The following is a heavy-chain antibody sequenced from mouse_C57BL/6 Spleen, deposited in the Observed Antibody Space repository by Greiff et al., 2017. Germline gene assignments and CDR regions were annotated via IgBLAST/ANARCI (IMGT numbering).Heavy chain of an antibody. CDR3: GKRDNNMDY. Sequence: QVQLQQPGAELVKPGASVKMSCKASGYTFTSYWIPWVKQRPGQGLEWIGDIYPSGGSTNYNEKFKSKATLSVDTSSSTAYMQLSSLTSEDSAVXYCGKRDNNMDYWGQGTSLTVSS. V-gene: IGHV1-55*01. D-gene: IGHD1-3*01. J-gene: IGHJ2*02. CDR2: IYPSGGST. CDR1: GYTFTSYW.